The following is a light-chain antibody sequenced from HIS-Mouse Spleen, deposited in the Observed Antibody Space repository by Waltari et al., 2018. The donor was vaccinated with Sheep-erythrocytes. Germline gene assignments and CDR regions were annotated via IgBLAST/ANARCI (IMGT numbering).Light chain of an antibody. J-gene: IGLJ3*02. Sequence: QSALTQPASVSGSPGQSITISCTGTSSDVGMYYLVLWYQQHPGKAPKLMIYEGSKRPSGVSNRFSGSKSGNTASLTISGLQAEDEADYYCCSYAGSSTPWVFGGGTKLTVL. CDR1: SSDVGMYYL. V-gene: IGLV2-23*01. CDR2: EGS. CDR3: CSYAGSSTPWV.